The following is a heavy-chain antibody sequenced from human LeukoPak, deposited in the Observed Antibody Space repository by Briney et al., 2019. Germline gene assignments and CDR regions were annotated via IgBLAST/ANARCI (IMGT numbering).Heavy chain of an antibody. Sequence: GGSLRLSCAASGFTFSSYAMSWVRQAPGKGLEWVSAISRSGGSTAYADSVKGRFTISRDNSKNTLYLQMNSLRVEDTAVYYCAKEMGRADAFDIWGQGTMVTVSS. J-gene: IGHJ3*02. CDR1: GFTFSSYA. V-gene: IGHV3-23*01. D-gene: IGHD2-15*01. CDR3: AKEMGRADAFDI. CDR2: ISRSGGST.